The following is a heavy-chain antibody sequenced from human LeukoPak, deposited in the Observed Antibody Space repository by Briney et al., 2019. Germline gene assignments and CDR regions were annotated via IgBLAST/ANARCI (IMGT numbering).Heavy chain of an antibody. Sequence: ASVKVSCKASGYIFTGYYIHWVRQAPGQGLEWMGWINPHSGGTNYAQKFQGRVTMTRDTSISTAYMELSSLRSDDTAVYYCARTDYSNYYYYYMDVWGKGTTVTVSS. D-gene: IGHD4-11*01. CDR3: ARTDYSNYYYYYMDV. V-gene: IGHV1-2*02. CDR2: INPHSGGT. CDR1: GYIFTGYY. J-gene: IGHJ6*03.